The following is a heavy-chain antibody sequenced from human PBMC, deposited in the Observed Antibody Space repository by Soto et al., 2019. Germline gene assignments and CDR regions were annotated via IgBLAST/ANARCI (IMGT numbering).Heavy chain of an antibody. V-gene: IGHV4-59*01. CDR2: IYYSGST. D-gene: IGHD6-19*01. CDR3: ARVGYSSGWEGDYFDY. Sequence: SETLSLTCTVSGGYISSYYWSWIRQPPGKGLEWIGYIYYSGSTNYNPSLKSRVTISVDTSKNQFSLKLSSVTAADTAVYYCARVGYSSGWEGDYFDYWGQGTLVTVSS. CDR1: GGYISSYY. J-gene: IGHJ4*02.